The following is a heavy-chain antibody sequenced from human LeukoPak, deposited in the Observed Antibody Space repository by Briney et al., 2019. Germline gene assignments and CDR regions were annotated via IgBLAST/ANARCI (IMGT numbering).Heavy chain of an antibody. CDR1: GFTFSSYS. CDR2: IKQDGSEK. CDR3: ARDRGWYDAFDI. Sequence: PGGSLRLSCAASGFTFSSYSMNWVRQAPGKGLEWVANIKQDGSEKYYVDSVKGRFTISRDNAKNSLYLQMNSLRAEDTAVYYCARDRGWYDAFDIWGQGTMVTVSS. D-gene: IGHD6-19*01. V-gene: IGHV3-7*01. J-gene: IGHJ3*02.